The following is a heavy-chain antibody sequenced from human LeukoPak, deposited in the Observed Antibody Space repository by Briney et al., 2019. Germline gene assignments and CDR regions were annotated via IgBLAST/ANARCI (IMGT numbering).Heavy chain of an antibody. CDR3: AREGRRASPGY. CDR1: GGSHRSYY. J-gene: IGHJ4*02. CDR2: ITNCGGT. D-gene: IGHD6-6*01. V-gene: IGHV4-4*07. Sequence: SETLSLTCTVSGGSHRSYYWTWLRQPGGGGLEWIGRITNCGGTNYNPSLKSQVTMSVDPSKNQFFLKLTSVTAADTAVYYCAREGRRASPGYWGQVTLVTVSS.